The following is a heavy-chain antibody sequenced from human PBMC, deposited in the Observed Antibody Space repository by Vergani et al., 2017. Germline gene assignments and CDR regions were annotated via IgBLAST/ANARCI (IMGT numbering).Heavy chain of an antibody. CDR3: ASGKYYSDSTSHFRGRYFDV. CDR2: IYNSGNG. V-gene: IGHV4-39*01. D-gene: IGHD3-16*01. J-gene: IGHJ2*01. CDR1: GDSIISRSYY. Sequence: QMQLQESGPGLVKASETLSLTCTVSGDSIISRSYYWGWIRQPPGKGLEWIGIIYNSGNGDSSSSLKSRVTISADTSKNQFSLRLTSVTAADTAVYYGASGKYYSDSTSHFRGRYFDVWGRGTLVTVPS.